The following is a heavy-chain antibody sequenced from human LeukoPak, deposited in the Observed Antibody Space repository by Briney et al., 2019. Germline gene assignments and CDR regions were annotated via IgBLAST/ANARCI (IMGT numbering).Heavy chain of an antibody. CDR2: ISAYNGNT. J-gene: IGHJ6*02. Sequence: GASVKVSCKASGYTFTSYGISWVRQAPGQGLEWMGWISAYNGNTNYAQKLQGRVTMTTDTSTSTAYMELSSLRSEDTAVYYCARDWWNSGYDPYYYGMDVWGQGTTVTVSS. CDR1: GYTFTSYG. V-gene: IGHV1-18*01. D-gene: IGHD5-12*01. CDR3: ARDWWNSGYDPYYYGMDV.